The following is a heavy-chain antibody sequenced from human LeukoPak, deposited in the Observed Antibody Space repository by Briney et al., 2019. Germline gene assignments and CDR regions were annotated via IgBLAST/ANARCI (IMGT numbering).Heavy chain of an antibody. D-gene: IGHD3-22*01. CDR2: ISHSGSS. V-gene: IGHV4-38-2*02. CDR1: GYSISSGYF. Sequence: SEALSLTCAVSGYSISSGYFWAWIRQPPGKGLEWIVSISHSGSSYSKSSLKSRVIISVDTSNNHFSLKLTSVTAADTATYYCARDGYYYDGSFEYWGQGIRVAVSS. J-gene: IGHJ4*02. CDR3: ARDGYYYDGSFEY.